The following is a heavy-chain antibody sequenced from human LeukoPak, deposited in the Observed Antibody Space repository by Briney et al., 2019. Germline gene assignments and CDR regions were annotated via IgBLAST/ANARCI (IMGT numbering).Heavy chain of an antibody. CDR1: GGSISSYF. CDR2: IYYSRST. D-gene: IGHD6-19*01. J-gene: IGHJ5*02. CDR3: ARAVAGTSWFDP. V-gene: IGHV4-59*01. Sequence: SETLSLTCTVSGGSISSYFWSWIRQPPGKGLEWIGDIYYSRSTNYNPSLTSRVTISVDTSKNQFSLKLSSVAAADTAVYYCARAVAGTSWFDPWGQGTLVTVSS.